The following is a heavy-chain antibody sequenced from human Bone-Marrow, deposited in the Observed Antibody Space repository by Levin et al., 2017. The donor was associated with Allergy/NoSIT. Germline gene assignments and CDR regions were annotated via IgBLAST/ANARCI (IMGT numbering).Heavy chain of an antibody. V-gene: IGHV4-34*01. J-gene: IGHJ6*03. CDR1: GGSFSGYY. CDR2: INHSGST. Sequence: SQTLSLTCAVYGGSFSGYYWSWIRQPPGKGLEWIGEINHSGSTNYNPSLKSRVTISVDTSKNQFSLKLSSVTAADTAVYYCARGVNYGSGRKYLYYYYMDVWGKGTTVTVSS. D-gene: IGHD3-10*01. CDR3: ARGVNYGSGRKYLYYYYMDV.